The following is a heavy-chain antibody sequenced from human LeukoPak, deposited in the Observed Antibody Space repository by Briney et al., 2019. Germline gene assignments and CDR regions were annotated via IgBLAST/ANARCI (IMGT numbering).Heavy chain of an antibody. V-gene: IGHV3-33*01. CDR1: GFTFSSYG. D-gene: IGHD1-7*01. J-gene: IGHJ4*02. Sequence: PGGSLRLSCAASGFTFSSYGMHWVRQAPGKGLEWVAVIWYDGSNKDYADSVKGRFTISRDNSKNTLYLQMNSLRAEDTAVYYCARDFGAELQDYSDYWGQGTLVTVSS. CDR3: ARDFGAELQDYSDY. CDR2: IWYDGSNK.